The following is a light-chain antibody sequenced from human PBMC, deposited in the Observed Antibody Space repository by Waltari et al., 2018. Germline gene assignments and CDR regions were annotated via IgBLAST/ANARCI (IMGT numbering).Light chain of an antibody. CDR3: QQYNTLPIT. Sequence: DIQMTQSPSSLSASVGDRVTITCRASQGISNSLAWYQQKPGKAPKLLLYGASRLESGVPPRFSGSGSGTDYTLTISSLQPDDFATYYCQQYNTLPITFGGGTKVEIK. CDR2: GAS. J-gene: IGKJ4*01. CDR1: QGISNS. V-gene: IGKV1-NL1*01.